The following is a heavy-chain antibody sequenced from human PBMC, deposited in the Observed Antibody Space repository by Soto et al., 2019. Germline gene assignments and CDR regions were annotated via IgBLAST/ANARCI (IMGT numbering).Heavy chain of an antibody. Sequence: QVQLEESGGGVVQPGRSLRLSCEASGFTFNTYSMHWFRQPPGKGLEWLAAIWYDGTQKYYADSVKGRFIISRDNSKKKLYLEMKSLRAEDTAVYYCARAGGTTVTGLWHFDSWGQGTLVTVSS. J-gene: IGHJ4*02. CDR3: ARAGGTTVTGLWHFDS. CDR1: GFTFNTYS. D-gene: IGHD4-17*01. V-gene: IGHV3-33*01. CDR2: IWYDGTQK.